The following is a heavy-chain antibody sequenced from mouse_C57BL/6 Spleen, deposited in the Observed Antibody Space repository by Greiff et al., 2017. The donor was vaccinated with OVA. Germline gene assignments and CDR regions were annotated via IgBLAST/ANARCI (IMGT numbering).Heavy chain of an antibody. CDR1: GYTFTDYY. V-gene: IGHV1-19*01. CDR2: INPYNGGT. CDR3: ARGREGYFDV. J-gene: IGHJ1*03. Sequence: VHVKQSGPVLVKPGASVKMSCKASGYTFTDYYMNWVKQSHGKSLEWIGVINPYNGGTSYNQKFKGKATLTVDKSSSTAYMELNSLTSEDSAVYYCARGREGYFDVWGTGTTVTVSS.